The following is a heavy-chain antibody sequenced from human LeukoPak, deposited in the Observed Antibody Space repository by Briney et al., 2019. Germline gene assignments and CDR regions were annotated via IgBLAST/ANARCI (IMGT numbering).Heavy chain of an antibody. J-gene: IGHJ6*02. D-gene: IGHD4-17*01. CDR3: ARDTVTAYYYGMDV. V-gene: IGHV3-30-3*01. CDR1: GFTFSSYA. Sequence: PGGSLRLSCAASGFTFSSYAMHWVRQAPGKGLEWVAVISHDGSNKYYADSVKGRFTTSRDKSKNTLYLQMNNLRAEDTAVYYCARDTVTAYYYGMDVWGQGTTVTVSS. CDR2: ISHDGSNK.